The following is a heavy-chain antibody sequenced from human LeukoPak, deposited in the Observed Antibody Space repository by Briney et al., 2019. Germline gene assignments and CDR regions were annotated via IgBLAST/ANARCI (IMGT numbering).Heavy chain of an antibody. CDR2: ISGSGGST. CDR3: AKDDGGSVTTTDFEY. D-gene: IGHD4-17*01. Sequence: PGGSLRLSCAASGFTLSSYAMSWVRQAPGKGLEWVSPISGSGGSTYYADSVKGRFTISRDNSKNTLYLQMNSLRAEDTAVYFCAKDDGGSVTTTDFEYGGQGTLVTVS. CDR1: GFTLSSYA. V-gene: IGHV3-23*01. J-gene: IGHJ4*02.